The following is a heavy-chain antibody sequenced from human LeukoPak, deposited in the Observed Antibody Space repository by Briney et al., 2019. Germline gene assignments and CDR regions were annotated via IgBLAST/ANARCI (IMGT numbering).Heavy chain of an antibody. D-gene: IGHD5-12*01. V-gene: IGHV3-48*01. Sequence: PGGSLRLSCAASGFTFSSYSMNWVRQAPGKGLEWVSYISSSSSTIYYADSVEGRFTISRDNAKNSLYLQMNSLRAEDTAVYYCARPRTVVATIEVLIGDAFDIWGQGTMVTVSS. J-gene: IGHJ3*02. CDR3: ARPRTVVATIEVLIGDAFDI. CDR2: ISSSSSTI. CDR1: GFTFSSYS.